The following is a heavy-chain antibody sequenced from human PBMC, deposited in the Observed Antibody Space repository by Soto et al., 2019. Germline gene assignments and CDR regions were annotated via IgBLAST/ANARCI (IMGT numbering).Heavy chain of an antibody. J-gene: IGHJ3*02. CDR1: GFTFSSYG. CDR3: AREGWKPKRRAFDI. Sequence: PGGSLRLSCAPSGFTFSSYGMPWVRQAPGKGLEWVAVIWYDGSNKYYADSVKGRFTISRDNSKNTLYLQMNSLRAEDTAVYYCAREGWKPKRRAFDIWGQGTMVTVSS. CDR2: IWYDGSNK. D-gene: IGHD1-1*01. V-gene: IGHV3-33*01.